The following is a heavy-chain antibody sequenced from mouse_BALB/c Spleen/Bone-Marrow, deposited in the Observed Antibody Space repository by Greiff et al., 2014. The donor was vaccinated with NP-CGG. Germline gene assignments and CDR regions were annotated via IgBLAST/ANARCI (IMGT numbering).Heavy chain of an antibody. CDR3: ARGGTRYYFDY. J-gene: IGHJ2*01. CDR2: INPSSGSA. CDR1: GYTFTYYT. D-gene: IGHD3-3*01. Sequence: SGAEVARPGASVKMSCKASGYTFTYYTMQWVKQRTGQGLEWIGYINPSSGSANYNQNFKDKATLTADKSSSTAYMQLTSLTSEDSAVYYCARGGTRYYFDYWGQGTTLTVSS. V-gene: IGHV1-4*01.